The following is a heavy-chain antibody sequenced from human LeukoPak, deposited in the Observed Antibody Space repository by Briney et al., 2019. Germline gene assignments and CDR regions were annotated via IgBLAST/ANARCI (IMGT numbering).Heavy chain of an antibody. Sequence: SETLSLTCAVSGGSISSGGYSWSWIRQPPGKGLEWIGYIYHSGSTYYNPSLKSRVTISVDRSKNQFSLKLSSVTAADTAVYYCARGKRGSYYYDSSGPKARAFDIWGQGTMVTVSS. V-gene: IGHV4-30-2*01. CDR1: GGSISSGGYS. CDR3: ARGKRGSYYYDSSGPKARAFDI. J-gene: IGHJ3*02. D-gene: IGHD3-22*01. CDR2: IYHSGST.